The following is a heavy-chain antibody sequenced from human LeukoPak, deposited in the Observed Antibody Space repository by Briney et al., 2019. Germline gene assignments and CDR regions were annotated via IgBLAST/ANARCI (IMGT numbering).Heavy chain of an antibody. CDR3: AKTTAGYSSGRYPGWPVDY. J-gene: IGHJ4*02. CDR2: INGRGGST. D-gene: IGHD6-19*01. CDR1: GFTFSIYA. Sequence: PGGSLRLSCAASGFTFSIYAMVWVRQAPGKGLEWVSAINGRGGSTFYSDSVKGRFIISRDNSKTTVFLQMDSLRAEDTAVYYCAKTTAGYSSGRYPGWPVDYWGQGTLVTVSS. V-gene: IGHV3-23*01.